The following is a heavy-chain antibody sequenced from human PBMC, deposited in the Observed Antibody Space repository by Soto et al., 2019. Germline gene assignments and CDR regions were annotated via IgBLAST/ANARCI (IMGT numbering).Heavy chain of an antibody. V-gene: IGHV3-30-3*01. Sequence: PGGSLRLSCAASGFTFSSYAMHRVRQAPGKGLECLAVISYDGSNKYYADSVKGRFTISRENSKNSLYLKMNSLRGEETAVYYCAREVAYCGGDCYPYYYYSYAMDVWGQGTTVIVSS. CDR3: AREVAYCGGDCYPYYYYSYAMDV. D-gene: IGHD2-21*02. J-gene: IGHJ6*02. CDR2: ISYDGSNK. CDR1: GFTFSSYA.